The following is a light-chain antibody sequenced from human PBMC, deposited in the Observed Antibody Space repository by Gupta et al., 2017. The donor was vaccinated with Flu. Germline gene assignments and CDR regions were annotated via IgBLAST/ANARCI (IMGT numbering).Light chain of an antibody. CDR3: QQYGTMIT. V-gene: IGKV3-20*01. J-gene: IGKJ5*01. CDR2: GAS. CDR1: QTISSSY. Sequence: EIVLTQSPGSLSLSPGERATLPCRASQTISSSYLAWHQQKPGQAPRLLIYGASSRATGIPDRFSGSGSGTDFTLTISRLEPEDFAIYYCQQYGTMITFGQGTRLEIK.